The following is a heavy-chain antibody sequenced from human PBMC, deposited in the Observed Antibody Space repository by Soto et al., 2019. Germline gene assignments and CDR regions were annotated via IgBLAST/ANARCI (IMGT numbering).Heavy chain of an antibody. CDR1: GGSFSGYY. J-gene: IGHJ4*02. CDR3: ARGSTAGTQIAAAGTSTFDY. D-gene: IGHD6-13*01. CDR2: INHSGST. Sequence: TLGTPSLTRAVYGGSFSGYYLSRVRPPPGKGLGGIGEINHSGSTNYNPSPKSRVPISLDTSKNQCALKLSSVTAADTAVYYCARGSTAGTQIAAAGTSTFDYWGQGTLVTVSS. V-gene: IGHV4-34*01.